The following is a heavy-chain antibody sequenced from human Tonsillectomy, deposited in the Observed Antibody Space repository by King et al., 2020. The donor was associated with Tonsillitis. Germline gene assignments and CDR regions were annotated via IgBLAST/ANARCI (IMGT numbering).Heavy chain of an antibody. Sequence: VQLVESGGGVVQPGGSLRLSCAASGLTVSASIIHWVRQAPGKGLEWVALISHDGKSKNYAGTMKGGFTISGDNSQNTVYLQMNSLRAEDTAVYYCAREAYSSGRCGIFDIWGQGTKVTVSS. D-gene: IGHD6-19*01. CDR3: AREAYSSGRCGIFDI. J-gene: IGHJ3*02. V-gene: IGHV3-30*02. CDR1: GLTVSASI. CDR2: ISHDGKSK.